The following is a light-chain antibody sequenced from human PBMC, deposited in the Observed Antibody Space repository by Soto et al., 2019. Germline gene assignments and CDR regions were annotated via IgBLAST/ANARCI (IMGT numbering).Light chain of an antibody. J-gene: IGLJ3*02. V-gene: IGLV2-23*01. CDR1: SSDVGSYNL. CDR3: CSYSGTGIV. Sequence: QSALTQPASVSGSPGQSITISCTRTSSDVGSYNLVSWYQRHPDQAPKLIIYEGSKRPSGVSNRFSGSKSGNTAALTISGRQAEDEAEYYCCSYSGTGIVFGGGTKLTVL. CDR2: EGS.